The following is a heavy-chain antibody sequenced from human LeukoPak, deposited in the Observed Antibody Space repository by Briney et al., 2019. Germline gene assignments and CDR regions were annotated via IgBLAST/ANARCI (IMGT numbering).Heavy chain of an antibody. CDR1: GGSISSYY. V-gene: IGHV4-4*07. J-gene: IGHJ4*02. D-gene: IGHD3-10*01. CDR2: IYTSGST. Sequence: PSETLSPTCTVSGGSISSYYWSWIRQPAGKGLEWIGRIYTSGSTNYNPSLKSRVTMSVDTSKNQFSLKLSSVTAADTAVYYCARGLVYYGSGPESYFDYWGQGTLVTVSS. CDR3: ARGLVYYGSGPESYFDY.